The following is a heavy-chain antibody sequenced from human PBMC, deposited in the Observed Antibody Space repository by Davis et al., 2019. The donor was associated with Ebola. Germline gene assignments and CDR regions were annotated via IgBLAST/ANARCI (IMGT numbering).Heavy chain of an antibody. CDR2: ISYDGSNK. CDR1: GFTFSSYA. Sequence: PGGSLRLSCAASGFTFSSYAMHWVRQAPGKGLEWVAVISYDGSNKYYADSVKGRFTISRDNSKNTLYLQMNSLRAEDTAVYYCARAPLTIFSHFDYWGQGTLVTVSS. CDR3: ARAPLTIFSHFDY. D-gene: IGHD3-3*01. J-gene: IGHJ4*02. V-gene: IGHV3-30-3*01.